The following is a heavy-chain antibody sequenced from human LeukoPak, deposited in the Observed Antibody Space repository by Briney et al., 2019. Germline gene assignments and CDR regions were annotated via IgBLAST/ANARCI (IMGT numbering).Heavy chain of an antibody. CDR3: ARDQDGYNPFGAFDI. CDR2: ISGSGRTI. D-gene: IGHD5-24*01. CDR1: GFTFSSYE. Sequence: GGSLRLSCAASGFTFSSYEMNWVRQAPGKGLEWVSYISGSGRTIYYANSVKGRFTISRDNAKNSLYLQMNSLRSEDTAVYYCARDQDGYNPFGAFDIWGQGTMVTVSS. J-gene: IGHJ3*02. V-gene: IGHV3-48*03.